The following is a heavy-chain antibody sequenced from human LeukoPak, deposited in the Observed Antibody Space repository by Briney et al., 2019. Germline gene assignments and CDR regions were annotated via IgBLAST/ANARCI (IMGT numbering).Heavy chain of an antibody. J-gene: IGHJ4*02. CDR2: IKQDGTEK. D-gene: IGHD6-19*01. V-gene: IGHV3-7*01. CDR3: ARDGSGWSVY. Sequence: PGGSLRLSCAASGFTFSGYWMSWLRHAPGKGLEWVANIKQDGTEKYYVDSVKGRFIISRDNAKNSLYLQMNSLRAEDTAVYYCARDGSGWSVYWGQGTLVTVSS. CDR1: GFTFSGYW.